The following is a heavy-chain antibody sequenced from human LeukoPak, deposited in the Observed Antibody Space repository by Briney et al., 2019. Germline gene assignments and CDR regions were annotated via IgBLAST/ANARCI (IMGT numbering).Heavy chain of an antibody. Sequence: GGSLRLSCAASGFTFSSYSMNWVRQAPGKGLELVSSISSSSSYIYYADSVKGRFTISRDNAKNQLYLQMNSLRAEDTAVYYCARDSTYYYDSSGYPPDYWGQGTLVTVSS. CDR2: ISSSSSYI. J-gene: IGHJ4*02. CDR3: ARDSTYYYDSSGYPPDY. V-gene: IGHV3-21*01. CDR1: GFTFSSYS. D-gene: IGHD3-22*01.